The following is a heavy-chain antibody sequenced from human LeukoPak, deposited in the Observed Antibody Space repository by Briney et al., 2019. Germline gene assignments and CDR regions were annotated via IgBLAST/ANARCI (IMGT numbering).Heavy chain of an antibody. CDR2: ISDIGSI. CDR1: GGSISSYY. Sequence: SETLSLTCTVSGGSISSYYWSWIRQPPGKGLEWIAYISDIGSINYNPSLKSRVTISLDTSKNQFSLKLSSVTAADTAVYYCARGTLRYFDWSPGGWFDPWGQGTLVTVSS. V-gene: IGHV4-59*12. CDR3: ARGTLRYFDWSPGGWFDP. J-gene: IGHJ5*02. D-gene: IGHD3-9*01.